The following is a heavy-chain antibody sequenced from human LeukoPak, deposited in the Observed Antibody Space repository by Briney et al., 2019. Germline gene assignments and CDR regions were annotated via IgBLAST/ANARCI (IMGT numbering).Heavy chain of an antibody. CDR3: ARDLGMTTVTTVTTNYYYYYMDV. D-gene: IGHD4-17*01. CDR1: GYTFTGYY. V-gene: IGHV1-2*02. CDR2: INPNSGGT. J-gene: IGHJ6*03. Sequence: ASVKVSCKASGYTFTGYYMHWVRQAPGQGLEWMGWINPNSGGTNYAQKFQGRVTMTRDTSISTAYMEPSRLRSDDTAVYYCARDLGMTTVTTVTTNYYYYYMDVWGKGTTVTVSS.